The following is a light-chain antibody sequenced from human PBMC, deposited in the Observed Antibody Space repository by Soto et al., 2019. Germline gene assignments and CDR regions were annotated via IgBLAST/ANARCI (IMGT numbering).Light chain of an antibody. J-gene: IGKJ5*01. Sequence: VFAQSPVTLSLSAGEMATLSCRASQSFRGLLAWYQQKPGQAPRLLIYDAYNRATGIPPRFSGSGSGTDFTLTISSLEPEDSAVYYCQQRHMWPITFGQGTRLEIK. CDR1: QSFRGL. CDR3: QQRHMWPIT. V-gene: IGKV3-11*01. CDR2: DAY.